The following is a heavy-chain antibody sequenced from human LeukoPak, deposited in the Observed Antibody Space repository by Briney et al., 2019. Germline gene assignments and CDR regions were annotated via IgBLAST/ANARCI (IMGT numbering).Heavy chain of an antibody. J-gene: IGHJ1*01. V-gene: IGHV1-24*01. Sequence: ASVKVSCKVSGYTLTELSMHWVRQAPGKGLEWMGGFDPEDGETIYAQKFQGRVTMTEDTSTDTAYMELSSLRSEDTAVYYCATGTPIVGAKGDEAEYFQHWGQGTLVTVSS. CDR3: ATGTPIVGAKGDEAEYFQH. CDR1: GYTLTELS. D-gene: IGHD1-26*01. CDR2: FDPEDGET.